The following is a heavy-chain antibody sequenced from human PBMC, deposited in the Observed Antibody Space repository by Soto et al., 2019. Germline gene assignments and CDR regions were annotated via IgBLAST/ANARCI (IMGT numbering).Heavy chain of an antibody. CDR3: AKRGSGSYFDY. D-gene: IGHD3-10*01. V-gene: IGHV3-23*01. CDR1: GFTFSSYA. J-gene: IGHJ4*02. CDR2: ISGSGGST. Sequence: EVQLLESGGGLVQPGGSLRLSCAASGFTFSSYALNWVRQAPGKGLEWVSVISGSGGSTYYADSVKGRFTISRDNSKHTRYLQMNSLRAEDTAVYYCAKRGSGSYFDYWGQGNLVTVSS.